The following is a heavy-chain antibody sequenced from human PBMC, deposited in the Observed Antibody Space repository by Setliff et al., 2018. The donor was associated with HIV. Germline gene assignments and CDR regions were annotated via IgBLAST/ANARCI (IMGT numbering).Heavy chain of an antibody. V-gene: IGHV1-18*01. CDR2: ISGYTGIT. Sequence: ASVKVSCKISGYIFSHYGVNWVRQAPGQGLEYMGYISGYTGITHYAQSFQGRVTMTTDPSKYTAYMELRSLKYDDTAVYYCARDAGTGGPGRWVDPWGQGTMVTVSS. CDR1: GYIFSHYG. D-gene: IGHD1-1*01. J-gene: IGHJ5*02. CDR3: ARDAGTGGPGRWVDP.